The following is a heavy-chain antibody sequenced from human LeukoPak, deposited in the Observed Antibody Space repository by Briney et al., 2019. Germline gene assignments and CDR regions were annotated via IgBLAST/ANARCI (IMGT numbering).Heavy chain of an antibody. CDR1: GGTFSSYA. Sequence: SVKVSCKASGGTFSSYAISWVRQAPGQGLEWMGGIIPIFGTANYAQKFQGRVTITTDESTSTAYMELNSLRAEDTAVYYCARDDCSSTSCHYFQHWGQGTLVTVSS. V-gene: IGHV1-69*05. CDR3: ARDDCSSTSCHYFQH. J-gene: IGHJ1*01. D-gene: IGHD2-2*01. CDR2: IIPIFGTA.